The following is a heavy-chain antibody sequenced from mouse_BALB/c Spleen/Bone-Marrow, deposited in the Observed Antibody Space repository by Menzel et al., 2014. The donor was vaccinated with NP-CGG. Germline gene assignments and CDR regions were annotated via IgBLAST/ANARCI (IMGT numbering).Heavy chain of an antibody. J-gene: IGHJ4*01. V-gene: IGHV1S34*01. CDR3: VIRGNPIVYYAMDH. CDR2: ISCYNGAT. Sequence: VVKTGASVKISCKASGYSFTGYYMHWVKQSHGKRLEWIGYISCYNGATSYNQNFKAKATFTVDTSSSTAYMQFNNLTSEDSAVYYCVIRGNPIVYYAMDHRPQATPVTDS. CDR1: GYSFTGYY.